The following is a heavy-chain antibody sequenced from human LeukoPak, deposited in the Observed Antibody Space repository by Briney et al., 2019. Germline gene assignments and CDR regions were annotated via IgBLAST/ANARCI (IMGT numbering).Heavy chain of an antibody. V-gene: IGHV4-4*07. CDR1: GGSISSYY. J-gene: IGHJ6*01. CDR2: IYTSGST. Sequence: PSETLSLTCTVSGGSISSYYWSWIRQPAGKGLEWIGRIYTSGSTNYNPSLKSRVTMSEDTSKNQFSLRLSSVTAADTAVYYCARDLVEAVAPGGGMDVWGQGTTVTVSS. D-gene: IGHD6-19*01. CDR3: ARDLVEAVAPGGGMDV.